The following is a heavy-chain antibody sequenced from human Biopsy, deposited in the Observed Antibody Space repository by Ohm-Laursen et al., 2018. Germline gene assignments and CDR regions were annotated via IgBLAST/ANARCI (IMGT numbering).Heavy chain of an antibody. CDR3: ATKLTGYFHH. D-gene: IGHD3-9*01. CDR2: NIPILGTG. J-gene: IGHJ1*01. CDR1: GYTFTSYE. V-gene: IGHV1-69*06. Sequence: ASVKVSRKTSGYTFTSYEINWVRQAPGQGLEWLGGNIPILGTGNYAQKFQDRVTVAADTSTSTATMELRSLRSDDTAVYYCATKLTGYFHHWGQGTLVIVSS.